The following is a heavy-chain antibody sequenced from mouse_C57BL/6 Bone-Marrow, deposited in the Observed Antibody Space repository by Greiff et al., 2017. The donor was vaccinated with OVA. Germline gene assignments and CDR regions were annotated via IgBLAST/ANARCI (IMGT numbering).Heavy chain of an antibody. CDR2: ISYSGST. Sequence: EVQLQQSGPGLEKPSQTLSLTCSVTGYSITSDYWNWIRKFPGNKLEYMGYISYSGSTYYNPSLKSRISITRYTSKNQYYLQLNSVTTEDPATYYCARYPLRPYWYFDVWGTGTTVTVSS. J-gene: IGHJ1*03. D-gene: IGHD1-1*01. V-gene: IGHV3-8*01. CDR3: ARYPLRPYWYFDV. CDR1: GYSITSDY.